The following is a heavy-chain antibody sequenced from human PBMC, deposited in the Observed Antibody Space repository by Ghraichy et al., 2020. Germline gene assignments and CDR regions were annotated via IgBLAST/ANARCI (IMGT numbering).Heavy chain of an antibody. CDR3: VRDYDWGFDY. Sequence: GGSPRLSCVASGFTLSTYNMNWVRQAPGKGLEWISYISTTNTIYYADSVRGRFTISRDNAKNSLYLQMNSLRDEDTAVYHCVRDYDWGFDYWGQGILVTVSS. CDR2: ISTTNTI. J-gene: IGHJ4*02. D-gene: IGHD7-27*01. CDR1: GFTLSTYN. V-gene: IGHV3-48*02.